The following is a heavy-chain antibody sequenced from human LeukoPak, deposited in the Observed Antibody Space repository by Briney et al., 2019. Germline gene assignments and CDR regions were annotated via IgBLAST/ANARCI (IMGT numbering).Heavy chain of an antibody. V-gene: IGHV1-18*01. CDR1: GYTFTSYG. CDR2: ISAYNGNT. J-gene: IGHJ4*02. CDR3: ARDLVLTTVTTTDY. Sequence: ASVKVSCKASGYTFTSYGISWVRQAPGQGLEWMGWISAYNGNTNYSQKLQGRVTMTTDTSTSTAYMELRSLRSDDTAVYYCARDLVLTTVTTTDYWGQGTLVTVSS. D-gene: IGHD4-17*01.